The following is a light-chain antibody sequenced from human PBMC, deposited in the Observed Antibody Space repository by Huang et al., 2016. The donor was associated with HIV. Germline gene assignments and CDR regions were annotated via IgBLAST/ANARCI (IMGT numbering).Light chain of an antibody. Sequence: DIQMTQSPSSLSASVGDRVTITCRASQDIRSSLAWYQQKPGKAPKPLLIAASRLERRVPSRFSGSGAGADYTLTISSLQPEDFATYYCQQYYTTPRDTFGQGTRLAIK. V-gene: IGKV1-NL1*01. CDR1: QDIRSS. CDR2: AAS. CDR3: QQYYTTPRDT. J-gene: IGKJ5*01.